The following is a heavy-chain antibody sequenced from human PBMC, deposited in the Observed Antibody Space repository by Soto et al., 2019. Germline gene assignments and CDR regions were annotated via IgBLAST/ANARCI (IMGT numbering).Heavy chain of an antibody. CDR3: ASAGTDYYDSSGYYFSFDY. CDR1: GGSVSSGSYY. V-gene: IGHV4-61*01. J-gene: IGHJ4*02. D-gene: IGHD3-22*01. CDR2: IYYSGST. Sequence: SETLSLTXTVSGGSVSSGSYYWSWIRQPPGKGLEWIGYIYYSGSTNYNPSLKSRVTISVDTSKNQFSLKLSSVTAADTAVYYCASAGTDYYDSSGYYFSFDYWGQGTLVTVSS.